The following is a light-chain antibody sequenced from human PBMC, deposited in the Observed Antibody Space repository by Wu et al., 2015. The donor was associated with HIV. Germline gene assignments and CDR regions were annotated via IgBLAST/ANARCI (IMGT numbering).Light chain of an antibody. J-gene: IGKJ5*01. CDR3: QQHYKWPLT. Sequence: EIVLTQSPATLSFSPGETATLSCRASQSVSGTLAWYQRKPGQPPRLLIYDASTRATGIPARFSGGGSVTDFTLTISSLEPEDSAVYYCQQHYKWPLTFGQGTRLDIK. CDR2: DAS. CDR1: QSVSGT. V-gene: IGKV3-11*01.